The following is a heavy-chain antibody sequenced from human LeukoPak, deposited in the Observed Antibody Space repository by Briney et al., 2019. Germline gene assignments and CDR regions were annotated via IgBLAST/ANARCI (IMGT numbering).Heavy chain of an antibody. J-gene: IGHJ4*02. CDR2: IYYSGTT. CDR1: VGSIISYY. V-gene: IGHV4-59*01. D-gene: IGHD6-13*01. CDR3: ARGVYIAAAQYGY. Sequence: PSETLSLTCTVSVGSIISYYWSWIRQPPGKGREWIGYIYYSGTTNYNPSLKSRVTISVDTSKNQFSLKLSSVTAADTAVYYCARGVYIAAAQYGYWGQGTLVTVSS.